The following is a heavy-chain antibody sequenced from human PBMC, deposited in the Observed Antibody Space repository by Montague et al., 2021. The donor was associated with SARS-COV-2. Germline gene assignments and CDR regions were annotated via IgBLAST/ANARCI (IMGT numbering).Heavy chain of an antibody. CDR1: GYTFSSHG. V-gene: IGHV1-18*01. CDR3: ARVATVVTGYWYFDL. Sequence: SVKVSCKASGYTFSSHGISWVRQAPGQGLECMGWISAYNDNTSYAQNLQGRVTLTTHTSTSTAYMELTSLRSDDTAVYYCARVATVVTGYWYFDLWGRGTLVTVSS. D-gene: IGHD4-23*01. CDR2: ISAYNDNT. J-gene: IGHJ2*01.